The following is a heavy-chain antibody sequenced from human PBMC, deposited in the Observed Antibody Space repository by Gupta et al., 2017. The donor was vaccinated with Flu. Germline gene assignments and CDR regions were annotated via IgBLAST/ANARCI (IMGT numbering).Heavy chain of an antibody. CDR3: ASWNFLDYGGNNVC. V-gene: IGHV4-39*01. Sequence: QLQLQESGPGLVKPSETLSLTCTFSGGSISNSDYSWGWIRQPPGKGLEWIGNIYYSGSTYYNPSLKSRVTISVDTSENQFSLKLSSVTAADTAVYYCASWNFLDYGGNNVCWGQGTLVTASS. CDR1: GGSISNSDYS. J-gene: IGHJ4*02. CDR2: IYYSGST. D-gene: IGHD4-23*01.